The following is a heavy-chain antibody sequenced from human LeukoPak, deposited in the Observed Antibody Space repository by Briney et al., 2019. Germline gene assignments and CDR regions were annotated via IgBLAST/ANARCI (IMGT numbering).Heavy chain of an antibody. CDR2: ISGSGGST. D-gene: IGHD3-9*01. V-gene: IGHV3-23*01. CDR3: GKEGILTGFVDY. Sequence: PGGSLRLSCAASGFTFSSYAMSWVRHAPGKGLEWVSAISGSGGSTYYADSVKGRFTISRDNSKNTLYLQMNSLRAEDTAVYYCGKEGILTGFVDYWGQGTLVTVSS. CDR1: GFTFSSYA. J-gene: IGHJ4*02.